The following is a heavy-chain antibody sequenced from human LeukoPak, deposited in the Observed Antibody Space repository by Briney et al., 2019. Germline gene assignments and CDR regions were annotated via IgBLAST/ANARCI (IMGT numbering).Heavy chain of an antibody. J-gene: IGHJ4*02. V-gene: IGHV4-59*01. CDR3: ARGWGSSWYYFYY. D-gene: IGHD6-13*01. CDR1: GGSFSGYY. CDR2: IYYSGST. Sequence: SETLSLTCAVYGGSFSGYYWSWIRQPPGKGLEWMGYIYYSGSTNYNLSLNSRVPISVDTSKSQFSLKLSSVTAADTAVYYCARGWGSSWYYFYYCGQGALVTVSS.